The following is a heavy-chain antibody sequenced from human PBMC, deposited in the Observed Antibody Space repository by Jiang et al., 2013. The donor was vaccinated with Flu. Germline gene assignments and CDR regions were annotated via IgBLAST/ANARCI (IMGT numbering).Heavy chain of an antibody. Sequence: SGYTFTSYAMNWVRQAPGQGLEWMGWINTNTGNPTYAQGFTGRFVFSLDTSVSTAYLQISSLKAEDTAVYYCASVVVGNAFDIWGQGTMVTVSS. V-gene: IGHV7-4-1*02. J-gene: IGHJ3*02. CDR2: INTNTGNP. CDR3: ASVVVGNAFDI. D-gene: IGHD2-15*01. CDR1: GYTFTSYA.